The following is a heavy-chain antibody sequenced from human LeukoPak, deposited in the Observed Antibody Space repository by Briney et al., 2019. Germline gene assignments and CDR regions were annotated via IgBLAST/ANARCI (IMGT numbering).Heavy chain of an antibody. J-gene: IGHJ6*02. CDR1: GFTFSSYW. D-gene: IGHD3-16*01. CDR2: INHNGNVN. Sequence: GGSLRLSCAASGFTFSSYWMNWARQAPGRGLEWVASINHNGNVNYYVDSVKGRFTVSRDNAKNSLYLQMSNLRAEDTAVYFCARGGGLDVWGQGATVTVSS. V-gene: IGHV3-7*03. CDR3: ARGGGLDV.